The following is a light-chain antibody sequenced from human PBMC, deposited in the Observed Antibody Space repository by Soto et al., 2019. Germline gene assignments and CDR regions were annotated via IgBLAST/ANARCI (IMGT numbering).Light chain of an antibody. Sequence: DIQMTQSPSSLSASVGDRVTITCRASQSISSYLNWYQQKPGKAPKLLIYAASSLQSGVPSRFSGSGSGTDFTLTISSLQPEDFATYYCQQSYSTPRTFDQGTKVDNK. V-gene: IGKV1-39*01. J-gene: IGKJ1*01. CDR2: AAS. CDR3: QQSYSTPRT. CDR1: QSISSY.